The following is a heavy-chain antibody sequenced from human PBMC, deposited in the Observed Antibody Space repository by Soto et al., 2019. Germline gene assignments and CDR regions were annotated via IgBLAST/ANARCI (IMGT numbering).Heavy chain of an antibody. D-gene: IGHD3-16*01. CDR2: IYYSGST. CDR1: GGSISSGDYY. CDR3: ARVPPISYLGDY. V-gene: IGHV4-30-4*01. J-gene: IGHJ4*02. Sequence: NPSETLSLTCTVSGGSISSGDYYWSWIRQPPGKGLEWIGYIYYSGSTYYNPSLKSRVTISVDTSKNQFSLKLSSVTAADTAVYYCARVPPISYLGDYWGQGTLVTVSS.